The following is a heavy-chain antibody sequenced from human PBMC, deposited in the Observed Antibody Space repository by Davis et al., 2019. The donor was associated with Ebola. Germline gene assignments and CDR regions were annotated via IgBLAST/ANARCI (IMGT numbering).Heavy chain of an antibody. Sequence: PSETLSLTCAVYGGSFSGYYWSWIRQPPGKGLEWIGEINHSGSTNYNPSLKSRVTISVDTSKNQFSLKLSSVTAADTAVYYCARGSCTGGVCYGVGGWFDPWGQGTLVTVSS. J-gene: IGHJ5*02. CDR1: GGSFSGYY. CDR2: INHSGST. V-gene: IGHV4-34*01. D-gene: IGHD2-8*02. CDR3: ARGSCTGGVCYGVGGWFDP.